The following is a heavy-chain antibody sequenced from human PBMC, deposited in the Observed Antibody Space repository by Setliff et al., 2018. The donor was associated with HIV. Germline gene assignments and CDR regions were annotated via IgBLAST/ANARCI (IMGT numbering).Heavy chain of an antibody. J-gene: IGHJ4*02. CDR1: GFTFSNCD. D-gene: IGHD1-1*01. V-gene: IGHV3-73*01. CDR2: IRSKGYGSAT. CDR3: TRHSTDPWSLLDY. Sequence: PGGSLRLSCAASGFTFSNCDMHWVRQASGKGLEWVGRIRSKGYGSATAYAASVKGRFTISRDDSKNTAYLQMDSLKTEDTAVYYCTRHSTDPWSLLDYWGQGTLVTVSS.